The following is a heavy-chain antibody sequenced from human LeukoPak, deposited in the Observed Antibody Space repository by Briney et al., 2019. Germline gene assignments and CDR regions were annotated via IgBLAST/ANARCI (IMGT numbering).Heavy chain of an antibody. CDR1: GFTFNSYV. CDR2: ISSNGGST. J-gene: IGHJ4*02. D-gene: IGHD4/OR15-4a*01. CDR3: GKQYGAYPFPHAYFEH. Sequence: GGSLRLSCSASGFTFNSYVMHWVRQAPGKGLEYVSAISSNGGSTYYADSVKGRFTISRDNSKNTLYLQMSSLRGEDTAVYYCGKQYGAYPFPHAYFEHWGQGTLVTVSS. V-gene: IGHV3-64D*09.